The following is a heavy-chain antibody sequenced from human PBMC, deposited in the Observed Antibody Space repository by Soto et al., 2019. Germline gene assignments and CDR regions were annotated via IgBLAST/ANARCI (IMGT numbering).Heavy chain of an antibody. CDR1: GGSISSGGYY. J-gene: IGHJ6*03. V-gene: IGHV4-31*03. CDR3: ARGSVVVPAAMLTGRGYYYMDV. Sequence: SETLSLTCTVSGGSISSGGYYWSWIRQHPGKGLEWIGYIYYSGSTYYNPSLKSRVTISVDTSKNQFSLKLSSVTAADTAVYYCARGSVVVPAAMLTGRGYYYMDVWGKGTTVTVSS. D-gene: IGHD2-2*01. CDR2: IYYSGST.